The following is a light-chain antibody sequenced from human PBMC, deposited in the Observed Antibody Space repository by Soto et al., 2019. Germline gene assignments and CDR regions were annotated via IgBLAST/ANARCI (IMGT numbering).Light chain of an antibody. CDR1: SSDVGGYNY. CDR2: DVS. V-gene: IGLV2-14*01. J-gene: IGLJ1*01. CDR3: SSYTSSSLYV. Sequence: QSVVTQPASLSGSPGQSITISCTGNSSDVGGYNYVSWYQQHPGKAPKLMIYDVSNRPSGVSNRFSGSKSGNTASLTISGLQAEDEADYYCSSYTSSSLYVFGTGTKVTVL.